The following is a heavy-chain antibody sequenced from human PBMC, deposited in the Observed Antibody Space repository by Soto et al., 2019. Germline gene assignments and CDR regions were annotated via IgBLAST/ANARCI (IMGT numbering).Heavy chain of an antibody. CDR2: IHFANSDT. Sequence: GESLKISCEASGYTLTNHWIGWVRQMPGKGLEWMGLIHFANSDTKYSPSFQGQVTISADKSTSTAYLQWSSLRASDTATYHCAHAIHGMTYFNWGQGTLVTVSS. D-gene: IGHD3-9*01. J-gene: IGHJ4*02. V-gene: IGHV5-51*01. CDR3: AHAIHGMTYFN. CDR1: GYTLTNHW.